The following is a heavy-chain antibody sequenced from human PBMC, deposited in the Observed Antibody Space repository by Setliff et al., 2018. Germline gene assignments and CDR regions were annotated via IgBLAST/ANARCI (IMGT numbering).Heavy chain of an antibody. Sequence: GESLKISCAASGFIFSGYWMHWVRQAPGKGLMWVSRMHSDDRSITYADSVKGRFTISRDSTKNTLSLQMNSLRVEDTAFYYCGTNSDSMHYIDFWGQGTLVTVSS. CDR1: GFIFSGYW. CDR3: GTNSDSMHYIDF. CDR2: MHSDDRSI. D-gene: IGHD2-8*01. J-gene: IGHJ4*02. V-gene: IGHV3-74*03.